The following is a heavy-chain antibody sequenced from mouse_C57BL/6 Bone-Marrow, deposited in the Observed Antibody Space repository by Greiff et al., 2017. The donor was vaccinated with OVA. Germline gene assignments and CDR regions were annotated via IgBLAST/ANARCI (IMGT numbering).Heavy chain of an antibody. V-gene: IGHV2-2*01. D-gene: IGHD2-4*01. CDR3: ARKGYDYDGGYFDV. CDR1: GFSLTSYG. J-gene: IGHJ1*03. Sequence: VKLVESGPGLVQPSQSLSITCTVSGFSLTSYGVHWVRQSPGKGLEWLGVIWSGGSTDYNAAFISRLSISKDNSKSQVFFKMNSLQADDTAIYYCARKGYDYDGGYFDVWGTGTTVTVSS. CDR2: IWSGGST.